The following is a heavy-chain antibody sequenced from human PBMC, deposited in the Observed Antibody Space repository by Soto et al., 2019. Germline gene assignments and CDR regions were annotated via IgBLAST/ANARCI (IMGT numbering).Heavy chain of an antibody. D-gene: IGHD1-26*01. J-gene: IGHJ4*01. CDR3: ARSVVGATLDY. V-gene: IGHV4-61*01. Sequence: PSETLSLTCTVSGGSVSSGSYYWSWIRQPPGKGLEWIGYIYYSGSTNYNPSLKSRVTISVDTSKNQFSLKLSSVTAADTAVYYCARSVVGATLDYWGRGTLVTVSS. CDR1: GGSVSSGSYY. CDR2: IYYSGST.